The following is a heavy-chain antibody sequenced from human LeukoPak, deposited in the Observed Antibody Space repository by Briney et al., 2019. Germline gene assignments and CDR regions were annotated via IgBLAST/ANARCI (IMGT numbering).Heavy chain of an antibody. D-gene: IGHD3-10*01. Sequence: GGSLRLSCAASGFTFSSYAMSWVRQAPGKGLEWVSAISGSGGSTYYADSVKGRFTISRDNSKNTLYLQMNSLRAEDTAVYYCAKGLYGSGSFYYMDVWGKGTTVTVSS. J-gene: IGHJ6*03. CDR3: AKGLYGSGSFYYMDV. V-gene: IGHV3-23*01. CDR2: ISGSGGST. CDR1: GFTFSSYA.